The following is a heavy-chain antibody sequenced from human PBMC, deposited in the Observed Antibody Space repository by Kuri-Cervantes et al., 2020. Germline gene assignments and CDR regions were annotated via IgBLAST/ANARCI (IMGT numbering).Heavy chain of an antibody. CDR3: ARGPYITMVQGVIIGWFDP. CDR2: ISAYNGNT. D-gene: IGHD3-10*01. Sequence: ASVKVSCKASGYTFISYGISWVRQAPGQGLEWMGWISAYNGNTNYAQKLQGRVTMTTDTSTSTAYMELRSLRSDDTAVYYCARGPYITMVQGVIIGWFDPWGQGTLVTVSS. J-gene: IGHJ5*02. V-gene: IGHV1-18*01. CDR1: GYTFISYG.